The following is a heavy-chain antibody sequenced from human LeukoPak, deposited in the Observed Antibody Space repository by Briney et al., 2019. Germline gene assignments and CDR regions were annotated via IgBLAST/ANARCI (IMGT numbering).Heavy chain of an antibody. CDR2: IYSGDNT. V-gene: IGHV3-66*02. Sequence: GGSLRLSCAASGFTVSSNYTSWARQAPGKGLEWVSVIYSGDNTYYADSVKGRFTISRDNSKSTLYLQMNSLRAEDTAVYYCARATFWSGYQRDSWYMDIWGKGTTVTVSS. CDR1: GFTVSSNY. CDR3: ARATFWSGYQRDSWYMDI. J-gene: IGHJ6*03. D-gene: IGHD3-3*01.